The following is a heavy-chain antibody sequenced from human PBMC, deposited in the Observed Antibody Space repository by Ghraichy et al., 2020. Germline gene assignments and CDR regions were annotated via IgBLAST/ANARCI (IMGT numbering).Heavy chain of an antibody. CDR3: ARDRGDSEDY. CDR2: IYTSGST. D-gene: IGHD4-17*01. CDR1: GGSISSGSYY. V-gene: IGHV4-61*02. J-gene: IGHJ4*02. Sequence: SETLSLTCTVSGGSISSGSYYWSWIRQPAGKGLEWIGRIYTSGSTNYNPSLKSRVTISVDTSKNQFSRKLSYVTAADTAVYYCARDRGDSEDYWGQGTLVTVSS.